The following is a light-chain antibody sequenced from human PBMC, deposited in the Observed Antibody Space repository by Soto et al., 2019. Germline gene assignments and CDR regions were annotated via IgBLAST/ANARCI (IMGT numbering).Light chain of an antibody. CDR2: GNT. CDR1: NSNIGAGYD. Sequence: QSALTQTPSVSGAPGQRVTISCTGTNSNIGAGYDVHWYQHLPGRAPKLLIFGNTHRPSGVPDRFSGSKSGTSASLAITGLPPEAEADYSCQSLDNSLSGFYVFGSGTKLPVL. J-gene: IGLJ1*01. V-gene: IGLV1-40*01. CDR3: QSLDNSLSGFYV.